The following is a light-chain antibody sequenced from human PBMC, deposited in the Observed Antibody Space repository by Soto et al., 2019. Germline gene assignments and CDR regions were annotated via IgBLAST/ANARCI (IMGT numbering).Light chain of an antibody. V-gene: IGLV2-23*02. CDR2: EVT. CDR3: SSYAGSDFVV. J-gene: IGLJ2*01. CDR1: SSDVGSYNV. Sequence: QSVLTQSASVSGSPGQSITISCTGTSSDVGSYNVVSWYQNHPGKAPKLIIYEVTERPSGVSNRFSGSKSGNTAYLTISGLQAEDEADYYCSSYAGSDFVVFGGGTKVTVL.